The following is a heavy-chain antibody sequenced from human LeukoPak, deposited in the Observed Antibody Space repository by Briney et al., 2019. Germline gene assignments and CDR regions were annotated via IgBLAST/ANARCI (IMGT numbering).Heavy chain of an antibody. V-gene: IGHV3-48*03. CDR3: ARVGCRGGSCSSRGDYYYGMDV. CDR1: GFTFSSYE. D-gene: IGHD2-15*01. Sequence: GGSLRLSCAASGFTFSSYEMNCVRQAPGKGLEWVSSISSSGSYISYPDSVKGRFTISRDNAKNALFLQMNSLRAEDTAVYYCARVGCRGGSCSSRGDYYYGMDVWGQGTTVTVSS. J-gene: IGHJ6*02. CDR2: ISSSGSYI.